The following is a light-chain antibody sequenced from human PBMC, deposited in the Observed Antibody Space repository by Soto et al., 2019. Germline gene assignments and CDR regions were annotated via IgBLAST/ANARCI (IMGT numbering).Light chain of an antibody. CDR2: DTS. J-gene: IGKJ1*01. Sequence: AWTQSQGTLSLSPGERATLSCRASQTLSNSFIAWYQHKPGQAPRLLVYDTSTRATGIPDRYSGSGSGTDFTLTISRLEPEDFAVYYCQQYGSSLRPFGQGAKVDIK. CDR1: QTLSNSF. CDR3: QQYGSSLRP. V-gene: IGKV3-20*01.